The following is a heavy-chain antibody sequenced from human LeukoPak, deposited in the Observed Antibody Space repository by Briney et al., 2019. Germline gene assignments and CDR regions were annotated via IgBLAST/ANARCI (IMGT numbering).Heavy chain of an antibody. CDR1: GFTFDDYA. CDR3: ARGDYGDYKNNWFDP. Sequence: GGSPRLSCAASGFTFDDYAMHWVRQAPGKGLEWVSGISWNSGSIGYADSVKGRFTISRDNAKNSLYLQMNSLRAEDTALYYCARGDYGDYKNNWFDPWGQGTLVTVSS. D-gene: IGHD4-17*01. V-gene: IGHV3-9*01. CDR2: ISWNSGSI. J-gene: IGHJ5*02.